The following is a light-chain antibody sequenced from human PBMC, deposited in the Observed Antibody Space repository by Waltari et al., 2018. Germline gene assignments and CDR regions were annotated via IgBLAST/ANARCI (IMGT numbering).Light chain of an antibody. CDR2: FDR. J-gene: IGLJ2*01. Sequence: SYVLTQPPSVSVAPGQTATITCGGSNIGRHTGSWSQQKTGQAPGLIIHFDRDWPSGIPERFSASNSGNTATLTIGGVEAGDEADYYFQVWDSGSDRSVVVFGGGTKLSVL. V-gene: IGLV3-21*04. CDR1: NIGRHT. CDR3: QVWDSGSDRSVVV.